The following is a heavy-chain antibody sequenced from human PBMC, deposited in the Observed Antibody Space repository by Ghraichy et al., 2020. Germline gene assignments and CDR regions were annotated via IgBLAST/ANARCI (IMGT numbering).Heavy chain of an antibody. V-gene: IGHV4-39*01. D-gene: IGHD2-15*01. CDR1: GGSISSRSYY. J-gene: IGHJ4*02. CDR2: IYYSGST. Sequence: SETLSLTCTVSGGSISSRSYYWGWIRQPPGKGLEWIGSIYYSGSTYYNPSLKSRVTISVDTSKNQFSLKLSSVTAADTAVYYCATATPFDYWGQGTLVTVSS. CDR3: ATATPFDY.